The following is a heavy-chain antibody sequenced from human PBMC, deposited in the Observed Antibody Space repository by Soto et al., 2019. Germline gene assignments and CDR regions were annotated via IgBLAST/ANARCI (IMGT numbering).Heavy chain of an antibody. CDR1: FTFSMYS. V-gene: IGHV3-21*06. CDR3: ARDQGGSYDSWFDP. CDR2: ISSGSAYI. J-gene: IGHJ5*02. Sequence: EVQVVESGGGLVKPGGSLRLSCTFTFSMYSMNWVRQAPGKGREWVASISSGSAYIKYGESVKGRFTISRDNAKNSLHLQMNSLRAEDTAIYHCARDQGGSYDSWFDPWGQGTLVTVSS. D-gene: IGHD1-26*01.